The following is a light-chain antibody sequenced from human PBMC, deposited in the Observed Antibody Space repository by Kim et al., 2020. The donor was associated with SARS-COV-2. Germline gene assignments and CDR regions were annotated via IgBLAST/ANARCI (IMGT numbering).Light chain of an antibody. CDR3: QQINSYPWT. CDR1: QGISTY. J-gene: IGKJ1*01. Sequence: DIQLTHSPPFLSASVGDRVTITCRASQGISTYLAWYQQIPGKAPKLLIYSASTLQRGVPSRFSGSGSGTEFTLTISNLQPEDFAIYYCQQINSYPWTFGQGTKVDIK. CDR2: SAS. V-gene: IGKV1-9*01.